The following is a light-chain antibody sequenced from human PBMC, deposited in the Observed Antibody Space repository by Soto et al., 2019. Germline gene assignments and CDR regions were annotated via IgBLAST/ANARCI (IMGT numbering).Light chain of an antibody. CDR3: QQRSNWPRVT. CDR1: QSVSSY. J-gene: IGKJ5*01. CDR2: DAS. Sequence: IVFTKAPATLSLSPRERATLSFRASQSVSSYLAWYQQKPGQAPRLLIYDASNRATGIPARFSGSGSGTDFTLTISSLEPEDFAVYYCQQRSNWPRVTFGQGTRLENK. V-gene: IGKV3-11*01.